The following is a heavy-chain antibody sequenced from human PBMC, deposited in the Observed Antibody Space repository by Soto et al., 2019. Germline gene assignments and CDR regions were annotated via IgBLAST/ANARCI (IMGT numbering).Heavy chain of an antibody. CDR2: IAHDGQT. V-gene: IGHV4-4*02. J-gene: IGHJ4*02. CDR3: AGGRAYDY. D-gene: IGHD1-26*01. CDR1: GGSITTSIL. Sequence: VQLTESGPGLVRPSGTLSLTCDVSGGSITTSILWTWVRQFPGRGLGLIGEIAHDGQTNYNPSLSGRVTMSVDLSNRQFSLTVASVNAADTAVYFCAGGRAYDYWGQGTLGTVSS.